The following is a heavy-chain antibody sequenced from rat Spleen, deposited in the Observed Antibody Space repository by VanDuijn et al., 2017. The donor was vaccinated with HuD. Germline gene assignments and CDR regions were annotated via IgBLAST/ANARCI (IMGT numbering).Heavy chain of an antibody. D-gene: IGHD5-1*01. J-gene: IGHJ4*01. V-gene: IGHV5-31*01. CDR2: ISPSGGST. Sequence: EVHLVESGGGLVHPGGSLKLSCIASGFTFNKYWMTWIRQAPTKGLEWVASISPSGGSTHYRDSVKGRFTISRDNAKSTLYLQMDSLRSEDTATYYCTTAWERVMDAWGQGASVTVSS. CDR1: GFTFNKYW. CDR3: TTAWERVMDA.